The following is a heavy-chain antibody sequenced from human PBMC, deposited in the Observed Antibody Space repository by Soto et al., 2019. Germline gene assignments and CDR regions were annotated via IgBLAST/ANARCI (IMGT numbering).Heavy chain of an antibody. V-gene: IGHV4-30-2*01. CDR2: IYHSGST. J-gene: IGHJ5*02. CDR1: GGSITGGGYS. Sequence: QLQLQESGSGLVKPSQTLSLTCAVSGGSITGGGYSWTWLRQPPGKALSWMGTIYHSGSTSYNPSLKSRVTISVDRSKNQFSRKLSSVTAADTAVYYCARAKDYYGSGSYRGVNWFDPWGQGTLVTVSS. CDR3: ARAKDYYGSGSYRGVNWFDP. D-gene: IGHD3-10*01.